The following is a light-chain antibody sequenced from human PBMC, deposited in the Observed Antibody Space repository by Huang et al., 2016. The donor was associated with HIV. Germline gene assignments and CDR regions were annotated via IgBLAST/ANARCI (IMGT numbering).Light chain of an antibody. CDR2: GAS. Sequence: EIVMTQSPATLSLSSVERAIRSGRASQSVSSNLAWYQQKPGQAPRLLIYGASSRATGFPPRFSGSRSGTEFTLTISSLQSEEFAVYYCQQYNNWPGFTFGPGTKVDIK. V-gene: IGKV3-15*01. CDR1: QSVSSN. CDR3: QQYNNWPGFT. J-gene: IGKJ3*01.